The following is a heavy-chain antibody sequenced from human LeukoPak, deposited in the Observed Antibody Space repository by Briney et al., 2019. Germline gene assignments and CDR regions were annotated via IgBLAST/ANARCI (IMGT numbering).Heavy chain of an antibody. CDR3: ARDHLVPAALPYYYYYMDV. Sequence: GGSLRLSCAASGFTFSSYWMSWVRQAPGKGLEWVANIKQDGSEKYYVDSVKGRFTISRDNAKNSLYLQMNSLRAEDTAVYYCARDHLVPAALPYYYYYMDVWGKGTTVTVSS. V-gene: IGHV3-7*01. D-gene: IGHD2-2*01. CDR2: IKQDGSEK. J-gene: IGHJ6*03. CDR1: GFTFSSYW.